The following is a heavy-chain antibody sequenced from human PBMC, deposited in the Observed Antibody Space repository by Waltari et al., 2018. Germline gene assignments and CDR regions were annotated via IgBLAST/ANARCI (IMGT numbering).Heavy chain of an antibody. J-gene: IGHJ4*02. CDR1: GFTFSTYA. CDR2: TPMEGRYQ. CDR3: ARSPPMRGVTGHYYLDY. D-gene: IGHD3-10*01. Sequence: VHLVESGGGVVQPGGSLRLSCAASGFTFSTYAMHWVRQSPGKGREWVARTPMEGRYQRYAGSGKGRFTISGDNSENTLYLQMNSLTPEDTAVYYCARSPPMRGVTGHYYLDYWGQGTLVTVSS. V-gene: IGHV3-30*01.